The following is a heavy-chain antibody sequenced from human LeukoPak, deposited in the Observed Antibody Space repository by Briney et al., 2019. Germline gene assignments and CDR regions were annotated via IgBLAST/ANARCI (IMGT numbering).Heavy chain of an antibody. Sequence: TGGSLRLSCAASGFTFSSYGMHWVRQAPGKGLEWVAVIWYDGSNKYYADSVKGRFTISRDNSKNTLYLQMNSLRAEDTAVYYCAKEPHYHYVWEWGQGTMVTVSS. V-gene: IGHV3-33*06. CDR2: IWYDGSNK. J-gene: IGHJ3*01. CDR3: AKEPHYHYVWE. CDR1: GFTFSSYG. D-gene: IGHD3-16*01.